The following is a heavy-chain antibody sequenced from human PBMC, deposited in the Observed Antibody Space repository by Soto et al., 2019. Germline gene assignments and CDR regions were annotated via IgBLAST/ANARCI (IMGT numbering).Heavy chain of an antibody. J-gene: IGHJ4*02. CDR1: GGSFRGYY. V-gene: IGHV4-34*01. D-gene: IGHD3-22*01. CDR3: ARSGHTSGCDYFEY. Sequence: QVQLQQWGAGLLKPSETVSLTCAVYGGSFRGYYWTWIGQPPGEGLEWIGNINHSGGTRYNPTLKSPVTISRDKSKSQLPLRLSPTAAADTAVYYCARSGHTSGCDYFEYSGQGTLVTVSS. CDR2: INHSGGT.